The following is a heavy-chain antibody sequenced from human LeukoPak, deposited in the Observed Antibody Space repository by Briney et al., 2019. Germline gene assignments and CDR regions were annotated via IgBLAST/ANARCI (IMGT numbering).Heavy chain of an antibody. CDR1: GFTFSSYS. D-gene: IGHD3-10*01. J-gene: IGHJ5*02. CDR3: ARDFSYGSGSYYLFDP. Sequence: PGGSLRLSCAASGFTFSSYSMNWVRQAPGKGLEWVSYISSSSSTIYYADSVKGRFTISRDNAKNSLYLQMNSLRAEDTAVYYCARDFSYGSGSYYLFDPWGQGTLVTVSS. V-gene: IGHV3-48*04. CDR2: ISSSSSTI.